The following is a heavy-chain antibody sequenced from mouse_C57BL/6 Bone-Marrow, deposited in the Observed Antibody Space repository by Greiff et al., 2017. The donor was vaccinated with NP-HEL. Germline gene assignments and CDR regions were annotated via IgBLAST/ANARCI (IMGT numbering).Heavy chain of an antibody. D-gene: IGHD1-1*01. CDR3: ARYYGSSYVGYFDD. J-gene: IGHJ2*01. V-gene: IGHV1-54*01. Sequence: VQLQQSGAELVRPGTSVKVSCKASGYAFTNYLIEWVKQRPGQGLEWIGVINPGSGGTNYNEKFKGKATLTADKSSSTAYMQLSSLTSEDSAVDFWARYYGSSYVGYFDDWGQGTTLTVSS. CDR2: INPGSGGT. CDR1: GYAFTNYL.